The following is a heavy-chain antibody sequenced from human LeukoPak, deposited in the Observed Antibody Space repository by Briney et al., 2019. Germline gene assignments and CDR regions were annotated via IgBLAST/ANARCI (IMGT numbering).Heavy chain of an antibody. D-gene: IGHD3-22*01. CDR3: ARDGDSGGYYYGPFDN. V-gene: IGHV3-48*04. J-gene: IGHJ4*02. CDR1: GFTFSLFG. Sequence: GGSLRLSCAASGFTFSLFGMTWVRQAPGRGLEWISYISSSRRTINYADSVKGRFTISKDNAKNSLYLQMNNLRAEDTAVYYCARDGDSGGYYYGPFDNWGQGTLVTVSS. CDR2: ISSSRRTI.